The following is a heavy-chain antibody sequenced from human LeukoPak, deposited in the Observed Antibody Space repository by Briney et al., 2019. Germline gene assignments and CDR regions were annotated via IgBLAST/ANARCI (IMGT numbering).Heavy chain of an antibody. D-gene: IGHD3-10*01. J-gene: IGHJ4*02. V-gene: IGHV3-9*01. CDR2: ISWNSGSI. CDR1: GFTFDDYA. CDR3: AKVPYYYGSGGKMAYFDY. Sequence: GRSLRLSCAASGFTFDDYAMHWVRQAPGKGLEWVSGISWNSGSIGYADSVKGRFTISRDNAKNSLYLQMNSLRAEDTALYYCAKVPYYYGSGGKMAYFDYWGQGTLVTVSS.